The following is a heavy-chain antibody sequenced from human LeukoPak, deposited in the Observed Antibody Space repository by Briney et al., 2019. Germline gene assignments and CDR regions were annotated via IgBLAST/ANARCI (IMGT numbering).Heavy chain of an antibody. J-gene: IGHJ1*01. CDR2: IIPIFGTA. D-gene: IGHD3-22*01. CDR1: GGTFSSYA. V-gene: IGHV1-69*13. CDR3: ARGSNLYDSREYFQH. Sequence: SVKVSCKASGGTFSSYAISWVRQAPGQGLEWMGGIIPIFGTANYAQKFQGRVTTTADESTSTAYMELSCLRSEDTAVYYCARGSNLYDSREYFQHWGQGTLVTVSS.